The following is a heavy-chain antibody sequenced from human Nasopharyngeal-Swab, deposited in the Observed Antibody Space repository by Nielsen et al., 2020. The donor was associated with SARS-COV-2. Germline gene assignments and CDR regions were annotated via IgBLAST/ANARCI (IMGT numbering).Heavy chain of an antibody. D-gene: IGHD5-12*01. CDR1: DGPISSSNW. CDR2: IYHSGST. V-gene: IGHV4-4*02. CDR3: AGDFMVARGAHYYYGMDV. Sequence: SQTLSLTCAVSDGPISSSNWCSWVRQPPGKWLEWIGEIYHSGSTNYNPPLKSRVTISVDKSKNQFPLKLSSVTAADTAVYYCAGDFMVARGAHYYYGMDVWGQGTTVTVSS. J-gene: IGHJ6*02.